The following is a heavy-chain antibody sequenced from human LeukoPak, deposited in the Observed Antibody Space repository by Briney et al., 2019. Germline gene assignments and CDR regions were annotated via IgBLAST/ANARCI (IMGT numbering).Heavy chain of an antibody. Sequence: GGSLRLSCAASGFTVSSNYMSWVRQAPGKGLEWVSVIYSGSSTYYADSVKGRFTISRDNPKNTLYLQMNSLRAEDTAVYYCARVSRGPHPYYYDSSGYMDYWGQGTLVTVSS. CDR3: ARVSRGPHPYYYDSSGYMDY. CDR2: IYSGSST. CDR1: GFTVSSNY. V-gene: IGHV3-53*01. J-gene: IGHJ4*02. D-gene: IGHD3-22*01.